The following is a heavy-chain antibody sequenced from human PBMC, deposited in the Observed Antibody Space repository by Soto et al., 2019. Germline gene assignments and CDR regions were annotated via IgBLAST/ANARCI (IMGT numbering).Heavy chain of an antibody. CDR1: GCSCSSNS. D-gene: IGHD6-6*01. Sequence: PEGSLRGSCVASGCSCSSNSMNWVRQAPGKGLEWVAVIWYDGSNKYYADSVKGRFTISRDNSKNTLYLQMNSLRAEDTAVYYCASASIAARLTPFDYWGQGTLVTVSS. CDR2: IWYDGSNK. J-gene: IGHJ4*02. V-gene: IGHV3-33*01. CDR3: ASASIAARLTPFDY.